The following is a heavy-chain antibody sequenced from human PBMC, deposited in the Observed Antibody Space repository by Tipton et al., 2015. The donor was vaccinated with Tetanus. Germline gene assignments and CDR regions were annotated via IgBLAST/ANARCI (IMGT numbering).Heavy chain of an antibody. J-gene: IGHJ4*02. CDR1: GGSFSGYY. D-gene: IGHD1-1*01. CDR2: VNRGGTT. Sequence: TLSLTCAVNGGSFSGYYWSWLRQPPGKGLEWIGEVNRGGTTGSNPSLKSRVSMSVDTSKNQFSLNMTSVTAADTAVYYCARANNEFPKKGPFDSWGQGSLVIVSS. CDR3: ARANNEFPKKGPFDS. V-gene: IGHV4-34*01.